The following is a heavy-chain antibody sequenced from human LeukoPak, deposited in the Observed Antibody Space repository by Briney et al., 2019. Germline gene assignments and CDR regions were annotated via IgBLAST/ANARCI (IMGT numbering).Heavy chain of an antibody. CDR1: GYTFTGYY. D-gene: IGHD6-19*01. J-gene: IGHJ4*02. Sequence: ASVKVSCKASGYTFTGYYMHWVRQAPGQGLEWMGWINPNSGGTNYAQRFQGRVTMTRDTSISTAYMELSRLRSDDTAVYHCATSIAVTGTTGFDYWGQGTLVTVSS. CDR3: ATSIAVTGTTGFDY. V-gene: IGHV1-2*02. CDR2: INPNSGGT.